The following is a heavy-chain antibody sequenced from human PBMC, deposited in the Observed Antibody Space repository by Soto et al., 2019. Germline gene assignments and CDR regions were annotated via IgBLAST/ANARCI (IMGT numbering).Heavy chain of an antibody. CDR1: GGTFSSYT. J-gene: IGHJ4*02. D-gene: IGHD2-15*01. Sequence: QVQLVQSGAEVKKPGSSVKVSCKASGGTFSSYTISWVRQAPGQGLEWMGRIIPILGIANYAQKFQGRVTITADQSTSTAYMELSSLRSEDTAVYYCASATGYCSGGSCYSLGYWGQGTLVTVSS. CDR3: ASATGYCSGGSCYSLGY. CDR2: IIPILGIA. V-gene: IGHV1-69*02.